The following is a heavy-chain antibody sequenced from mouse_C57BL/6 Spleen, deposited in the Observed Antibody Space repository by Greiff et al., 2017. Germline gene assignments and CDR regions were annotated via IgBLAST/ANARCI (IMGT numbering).Heavy chain of an antibody. J-gene: IGHJ3*01. CDR3: ASAYYYGSSYPFAY. D-gene: IGHD1-1*01. CDR1: GFTFSSYA. Sequence: DVKLVESGGGLVKPGGSLKLSCAASGFTFSSYAMSWVRQTPEKRLEWVATISDGGSYTYYPDNVKGRFTISRDNAKNNLYLQMSHLKSEDTAMYYCASAYYYGSSYPFAYWGQGTLVTVSA. V-gene: IGHV5-4*03. CDR2: ISDGGSYT.